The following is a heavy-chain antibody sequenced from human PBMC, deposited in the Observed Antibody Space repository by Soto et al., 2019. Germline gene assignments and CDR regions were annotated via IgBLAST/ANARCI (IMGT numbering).Heavy chain of an antibody. Sequence: SLRLSCAASGFTFDDYAMHWVRQAPGKGLEWVSGISWNSGSIGYADSVKGRFTISRDNAKNSLYLQMNSLRAEDTALYYCAKGTPEYSRPRGAFDIWGQGTMVTVSS. CDR3: AKGTPEYSRPRGAFDI. J-gene: IGHJ3*02. CDR1: GFTFDDYA. CDR2: ISWNSGSI. V-gene: IGHV3-9*01. D-gene: IGHD6-6*01.